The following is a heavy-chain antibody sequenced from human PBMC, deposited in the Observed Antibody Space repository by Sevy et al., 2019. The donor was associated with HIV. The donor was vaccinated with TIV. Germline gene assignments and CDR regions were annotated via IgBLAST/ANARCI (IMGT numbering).Heavy chain of an antibody. D-gene: IGHD3-10*01. Sequence: GGSLRLSCAASGFTFSSYSMNWVRQAPGKGLEWVSYISSSSSTIYYADSVKGRFTISRDNAKNSLYLQMNSLRDEDTAVYYCARDYRYYGRRAFDLWGQGTMVTVSS. CDR1: GFTFSSYS. CDR3: ARDYRYYGRRAFDL. V-gene: IGHV3-48*02. J-gene: IGHJ3*01. CDR2: ISSSSSTI.